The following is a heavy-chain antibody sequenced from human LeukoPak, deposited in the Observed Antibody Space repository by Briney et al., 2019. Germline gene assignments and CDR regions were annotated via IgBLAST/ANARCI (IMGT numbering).Heavy chain of an antibody. CDR2: IYYSGST. V-gene: IGHV4-31*03. CDR3: ARVGCSSTSCYFGFDP. J-gene: IGHJ5*02. CDR1: GGSISSGGYY. Sequence: SETLSLTCTVSGGSISSGGYYWSWIRQHPGKGLEWIGYIYYSGSTYYNPSLKSRVTISVDTSKNQFSLKLSSVTAADTAVYYCARVGCSSTSCYFGFDPWGRGTLVTVSS. D-gene: IGHD2-2*01.